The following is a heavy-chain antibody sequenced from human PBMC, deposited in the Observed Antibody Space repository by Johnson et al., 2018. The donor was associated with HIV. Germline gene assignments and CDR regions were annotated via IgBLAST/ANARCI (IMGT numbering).Heavy chain of an antibody. CDR1: GFNFDDYG. V-gene: IGHV3-48*01. Sequence: EVQLVESGGGVVRLGGSLRVSCTASGFNFDDYGLSWVRQVPGKGLEWVSYISSSGSTIYYADSVKGRFTISRDTSKNTLYFQMKGLRAEDTAVYYCAKQNRGAFDIWGPGTLVTVSP. D-gene: IGHD1/OR15-1a*01. J-gene: IGHJ3*02. CDR2: ISSSGSTI. CDR3: AKQNRGAFDI.